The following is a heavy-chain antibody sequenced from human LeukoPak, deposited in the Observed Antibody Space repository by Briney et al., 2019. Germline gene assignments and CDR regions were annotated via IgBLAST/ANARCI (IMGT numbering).Heavy chain of an antibody. CDR1: GGTFSSYA. CDR3: ARDQGSLTRSWYTGY. J-gene: IGHJ4*02. D-gene: IGHD6-13*01. V-gene: IGHV1-2*06. Sequence: VKVSCKASGGTFSSYAISWVRQAPGQGLEWMGRINPYSGDTNFAQKFQGRVTMTRDTSITTAYMDLSSLTPDDTAVYFCARDQGSLTRSWYTGYWGQGTQVTVSS. CDR2: INPYSGDT.